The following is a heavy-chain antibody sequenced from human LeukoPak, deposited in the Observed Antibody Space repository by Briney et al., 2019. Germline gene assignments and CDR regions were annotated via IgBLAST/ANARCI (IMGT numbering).Heavy chain of an antibody. CDR1: GGCISSYY. Sequence: SETLTLICTVSGGCISSYYWSWIRQPPGKGLEWIGHIYYSGSTNYNPSLKSRVTISVDTSKNQFSLKLSSVTAADTAVYYCASLAGEMGFDYWGQGTLVTVSS. CDR3: ASLAGEMGFDY. J-gene: IGHJ4*02. CDR2: IYYSGST. V-gene: IGHV4-59*01. D-gene: IGHD5-24*01.